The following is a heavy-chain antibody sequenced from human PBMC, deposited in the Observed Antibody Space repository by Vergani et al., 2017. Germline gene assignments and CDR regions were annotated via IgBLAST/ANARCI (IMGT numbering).Heavy chain of an antibody. CDR2: IYYSGST. J-gene: IGHJ3*02. CDR3: ARVTVVVVTATIVVAFDI. CDR1: GGSISSGDYY. V-gene: IGHV4-30-4*01. Sequence: QVQLQESGPGLVKPSQTLSLTCTVSGGSISSGDYYWSWIRQPPGKGLEWIGYIYYSGSTYYNPSLKSRVTISVDSSKNQFSRKLSSVTAADTTVYYCARVTVVVVTATIVVAFDIWGQGTMLTVSS. D-gene: IGHD2-2*02.